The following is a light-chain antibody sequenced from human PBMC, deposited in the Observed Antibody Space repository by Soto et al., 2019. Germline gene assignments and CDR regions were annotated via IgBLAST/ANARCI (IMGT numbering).Light chain of an antibody. J-gene: IGKJ3*01. V-gene: IGKV3-20*01. CDR2: GVS. CDR1: QSVGSTY. Sequence: EIGLTQSPGTLSLSPGERATLSCRASQSVGSTYLAWYQQKPGQAPKLLIYGVSSRATGIPDRFSGSGSGTDFTLTISRLEPEDFAVYSCQQYGTSPLTFGPGTKVDI. CDR3: QQYGTSPLT.